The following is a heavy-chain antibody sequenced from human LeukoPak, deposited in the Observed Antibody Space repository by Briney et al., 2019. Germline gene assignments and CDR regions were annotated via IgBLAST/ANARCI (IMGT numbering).Heavy chain of an antibody. CDR2: IDPSDSET. D-gene: IGHD5-18*01. V-gene: IGHV5-51*01. Sequence: GESLKISCKASGYSFTSYWIGWVRQMPGKGLEWMGIIDPSDSETRYTPSFQGQLAISVDKSLTTAYLQWNSLKASDTAMYFCARQTAMGRSGDYWGQGTLVTVSS. J-gene: IGHJ4*02. CDR3: ARQTAMGRSGDY. CDR1: GYSFTSYW.